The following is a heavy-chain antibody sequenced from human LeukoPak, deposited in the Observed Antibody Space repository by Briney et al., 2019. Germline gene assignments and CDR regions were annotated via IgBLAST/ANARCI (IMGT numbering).Heavy chain of an antibody. CDR1: GGSFSGYY. V-gene: IGHV4-34*01. D-gene: IGHD4-11*01. CDR3: ARGTVRNYYYYYGMDV. Sequence: TSETLSLTCAVYGGSFSGYYWSWIRQPPGKGLEWIGEINHSGSTNYNPSLKSRVTISVDTSKNQFSLKLSSVTAADTAVYYCARGTVRNYYYYYGMDVWGRGTTVTVSS. J-gene: IGHJ6*02. CDR2: INHSGST.